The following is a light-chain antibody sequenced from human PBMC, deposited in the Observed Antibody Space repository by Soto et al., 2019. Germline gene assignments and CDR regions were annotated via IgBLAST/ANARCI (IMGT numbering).Light chain of an antibody. Sequence: EVVLTPSPATLSLSPGERATLSCRASESVNNYLAWYQQKPGQAPRLLIYDASNRATGIPARFSGSGSGTGCTRSISRLEPAEVGIYYCQQCRNWPPDTFGQGNKLQI. J-gene: IGKJ2*01. CDR3: QQCRNWPPDT. CDR1: ESVNNY. CDR2: DAS. V-gene: IGKV3-11*01.